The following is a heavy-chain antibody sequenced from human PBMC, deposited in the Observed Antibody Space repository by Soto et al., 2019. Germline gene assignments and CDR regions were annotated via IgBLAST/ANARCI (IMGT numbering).Heavy chain of an antibody. CDR2: IWYDGSNK. V-gene: IGHV3-33*01. Sequence: GGSLRLSCAASGFTFSSYGMHWVRQAPGKGLEWVAVIWYDGSNKYYADSVKGRFTISRDNSKNTLYLQMNSLRAEDTAVYYCATGAYGSGSYFAPPLYYYYGMDVWGQGTTVTVSS. D-gene: IGHD3-10*01. CDR1: GFTFSSYG. J-gene: IGHJ6*02. CDR3: ATGAYGSGSYFAPPLYYYYGMDV.